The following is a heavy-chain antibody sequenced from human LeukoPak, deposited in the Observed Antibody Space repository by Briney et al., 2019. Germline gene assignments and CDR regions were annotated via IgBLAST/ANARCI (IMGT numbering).Heavy chain of an antibody. CDR2: IWYGGSNK. D-gene: IGHD3-22*01. CDR1: GFTFSSYG. Sequence: GGSLRLSCAASGFTFSSYGMHWVRQAPGKGLEWVAVIWYGGSNKYYADSVKGRFTISRDNSKNTLYLQMNSLRAEDTAVYYCAKDFESSGYYYVDYWGQGTLVTVSS. J-gene: IGHJ4*02. CDR3: AKDFESSGYYYVDY. V-gene: IGHV3-30*02.